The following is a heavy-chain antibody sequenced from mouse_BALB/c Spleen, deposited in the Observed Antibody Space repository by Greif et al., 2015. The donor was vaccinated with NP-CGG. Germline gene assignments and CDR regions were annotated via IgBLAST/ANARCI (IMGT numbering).Heavy chain of an antibody. V-gene: IGHV1S132*01. CDR1: GYTFTSYW. CDR3: ARQGYDSYYFDY. D-gene: IGHD2-2*01. J-gene: IGHJ2*01. Sequence: VQLQQSGAELVKPGASVKLSCKTSGYTFTSYWIQWVKQRPGQGLGWIGEIFPGTGTTYYNEKFKGKATLTIDTSSSTAYMQLSSLTSEDSAVYFCARQGYDSYYFDYWGQGTTLTVSS. CDR2: IFPGTGTT.